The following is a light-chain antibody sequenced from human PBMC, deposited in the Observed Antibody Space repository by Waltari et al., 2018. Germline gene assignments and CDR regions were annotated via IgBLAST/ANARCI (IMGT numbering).Light chain of an antibody. CDR3: QQLIRFPTFT. CDR1: QDISSH. Sequence: DIQLTQSPSFLSTSVGDRVTITCRASQDISSHLAWYQQKPGKAPRLLVYGASTLHSGVPSRFSGTGSGTEFTRTINNLQPEDFATYYCQQLIRFPTFTFGQGTKLQIE. CDR2: GAS. J-gene: IGKJ2*01. V-gene: IGKV1-9*01.